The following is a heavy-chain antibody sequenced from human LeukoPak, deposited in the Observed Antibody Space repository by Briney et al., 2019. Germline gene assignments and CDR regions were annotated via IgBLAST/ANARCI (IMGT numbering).Heavy chain of an antibody. D-gene: IGHD3-10*01. J-gene: IGHJ6*03. CDR1: GLTFSSYG. CDR3: AKDLLGNYGSGSKPKWYYYYMDV. V-gene: IGHV3-23*01. CDR2: ISGSGGST. Sequence: PGGSLRLSCAASGLTFSSYGMSWVRQAPGKGLEWVSSISGSGGSTYYADSVKGRFTISRDNSKNTLHLQMNSLRAEDTAVYYCAKDLLGNYGSGSKPKWYYYYMDVWGKGTTVTVSS.